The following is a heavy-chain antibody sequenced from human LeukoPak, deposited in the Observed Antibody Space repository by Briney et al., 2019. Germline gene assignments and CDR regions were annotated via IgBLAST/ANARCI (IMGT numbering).Heavy chain of an antibody. CDR3: TRGSRIDYGGKKFDS. J-gene: IGHJ4*02. V-gene: IGHV1-2*02. Sequence: ASVKVSCKASGYTHTDYYMHWVRQAPGQGLEWMGWINPNSGGTTYAQKFQGRVTMTRDKSISTAYIELSRLKSDDSAVYYCTRGSRIDYGGKKFDSWGQGTLVTVAS. CDR1: GYTHTDYY. CDR2: INPNSGGT. D-gene: IGHD4-23*01.